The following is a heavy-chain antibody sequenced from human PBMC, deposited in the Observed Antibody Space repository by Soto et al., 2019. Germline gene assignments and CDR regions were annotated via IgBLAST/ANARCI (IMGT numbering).Heavy chain of an antibody. CDR2: IDSKIDADKT. V-gene: IGHV3-15*04. CDR3: VTRFTAVATARFDD. J-gene: IGHJ4*02. CDR1: GCTFSKAY. Sequence: GGSLRRSWTASGCTFSKAYMNWVRQAPGKGLEWVCQIDSKIDADKTDLAAPVKGRFTLPRDDSKNTLYLQMNGLEIEAKAMYYCVTRFTAVATARFDDWGQGTLVTVSS. D-gene: IGHD2-21*02.